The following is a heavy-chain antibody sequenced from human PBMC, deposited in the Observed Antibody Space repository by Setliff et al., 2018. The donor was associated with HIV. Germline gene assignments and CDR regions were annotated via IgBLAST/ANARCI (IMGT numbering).Heavy chain of an antibody. J-gene: IGHJ4*02. CDR1: GGSIGSSDYY. D-gene: IGHD3-10*01. CDR2: IYYRGSA. Sequence: ETLSLTCTVSGGSIGSSDYYWGWIRQPPGKGLEWIGVIYYRGSAYYNLSLQSRVTLSVDTSKNSFSLHLTSVTAADTAVYFCARARGPPLPVLDFWGPGTLVTVSS. V-gene: IGHV4-39*07. CDR3: ARARGPPLPVLDF.